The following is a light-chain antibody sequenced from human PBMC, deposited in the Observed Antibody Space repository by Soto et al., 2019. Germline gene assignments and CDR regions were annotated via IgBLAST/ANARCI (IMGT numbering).Light chain of an antibody. J-gene: IGKJ2*01. CDR2: GAS. V-gene: IGKV3-20*01. CDR3: QQYGSSPRT. Sequence: EIVLTQSPGTLSLSPGERATLSCRASQTVSTNYLAWYQQKPGQAPRLLIYGASSRATGIPDRFSGSGSGTDFILTISRLEPEDFGVYYCQQYGSSPRTFGQGTKLEIK. CDR1: QTVSTNY.